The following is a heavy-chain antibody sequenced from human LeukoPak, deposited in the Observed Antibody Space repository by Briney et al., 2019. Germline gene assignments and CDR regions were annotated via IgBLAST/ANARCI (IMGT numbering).Heavy chain of an antibody. Sequence: GGSVRLSCAATGVIVSRNFMSWVRQAPGKGLQWVAIMYAGGTTDYSDSVRGRFHISRDSSNNTLSLQINSLRAEDTAVYYCARGSGSGWPLDRWGQGALVTVSS. CDR3: ARGSGSGWPLDR. CDR2: MYAGGTT. CDR1: GVIVSRNF. D-gene: IGHD6-19*01. J-gene: IGHJ5*02. V-gene: IGHV3-53*01.